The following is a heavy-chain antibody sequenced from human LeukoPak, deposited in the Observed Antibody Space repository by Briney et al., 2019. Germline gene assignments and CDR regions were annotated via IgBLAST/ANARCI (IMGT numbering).Heavy chain of an antibody. CDR2: INPNSGGT. Sequence: ASVKVSCKASGYTFTDYYILWVRQAPGQGPEWMGWINPNSGGTNYAQYFKGRVTMTRDTSISTAYMELNSLTSDDTAVYYCARDLPKTGYVGAFDICGQGTVVTVSS. J-gene: IGHJ3*02. CDR3: ARDLPKTGYVGAFDI. D-gene: IGHD5-12*01. V-gene: IGHV1-2*02. CDR1: GYTFTDYY.